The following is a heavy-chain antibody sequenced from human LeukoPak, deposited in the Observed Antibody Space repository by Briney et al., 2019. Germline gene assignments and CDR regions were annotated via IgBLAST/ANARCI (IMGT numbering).Heavy chain of an antibody. V-gene: IGHV3-21*01. J-gene: IGHJ4*02. Sequence: GGSLRLSCVASGFTFSTYTMNWIRQAPGRGLEWVSCISSGSTYKYYADSVKGRFTISRDNAKNTLYLQMKSLRAEDTAVYYCARMVAAAGQDFDSWGQGTLVTVSS. CDR2: ISSGSTYK. CDR1: GFTFSTYT. CDR3: ARMVAAAGQDFDS. D-gene: IGHD6-13*01.